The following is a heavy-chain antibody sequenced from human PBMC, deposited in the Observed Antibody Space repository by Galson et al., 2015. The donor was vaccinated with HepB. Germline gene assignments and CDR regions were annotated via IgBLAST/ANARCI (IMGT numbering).Heavy chain of an antibody. D-gene: IGHD4-17*01. V-gene: IGHV1-18*04. Sequence: SCKASGYTFTSYGISWVRQAPGQGLEWMGWISAYNGNTNYAQKLQGRVTMTTDTSTSTAYMELRSLRSDDTAVYYCARVGGRTTVTGPYFDYWGQGTLVTVSS. CDR1: GYTFTSYG. CDR3: ARVGGRTTVTGPYFDY. J-gene: IGHJ4*02. CDR2: ISAYNGNT.